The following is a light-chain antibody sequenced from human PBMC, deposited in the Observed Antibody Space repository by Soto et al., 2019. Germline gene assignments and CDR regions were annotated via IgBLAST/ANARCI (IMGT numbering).Light chain of an antibody. Sequence: QSVLTQPASVSGPPGQSITISCTGTSSDVGGYKYVSWYQQHPGKTPKLMIYEVNNRPSGVSNRFSGSKSGNTASLTVSGLQAEDEADYYCSSFTSSSTLYVFGTGTKVTVL. CDR3: SSFTSSSTLYV. V-gene: IGLV2-14*01. CDR2: EVN. J-gene: IGLJ1*01. CDR1: SSDVGGYKY.